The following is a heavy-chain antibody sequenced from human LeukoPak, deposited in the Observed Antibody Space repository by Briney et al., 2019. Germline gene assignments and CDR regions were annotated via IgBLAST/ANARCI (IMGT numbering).Heavy chain of an antibody. CDR1: GYTFTSYG. D-gene: IGHD2-2*01. Sequence: ASVKVSCKASGYTFTSYGISWVRQAPGQGLEWMGWISAYNGNANYARKLQGRVTMTTDTSTSTAYMELRSLRSDDTAVYYCAREARDIVVVPAASEGYYYMDVWGKGTTVTVFS. J-gene: IGHJ6*03. V-gene: IGHV1-18*01. CDR3: AREARDIVVVPAASEGYYYMDV. CDR2: ISAYNGNA.